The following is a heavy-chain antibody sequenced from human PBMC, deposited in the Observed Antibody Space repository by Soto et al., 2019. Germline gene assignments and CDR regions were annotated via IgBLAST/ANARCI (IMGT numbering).Heavy chain of an antibody. CDR2: INPSGGST. CDR1: GYTFTSYY. CDR3: ASLGLTQYFFYVSGNDSPTPDFYI. J-gene: IGHJ3*02. Sequence: ASVKVSCKASGYTFTSYYMHWVRQAPGQGLEWMGIINPSGGSTSYAQKFQGRVTMTRDTSTSTVYMELSSLRSEDTAVYYCASLGLTQYFFYVSGNDSPTPDFYISGQRKMVTVS. D-gene: IGHD3-10*01. V-gene: IGHV1-46*03.